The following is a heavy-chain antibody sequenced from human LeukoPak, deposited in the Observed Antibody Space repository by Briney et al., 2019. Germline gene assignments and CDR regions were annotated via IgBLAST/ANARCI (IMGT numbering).Heavy chain of an antibody. CDR1: GGSISSYY. CDR3: ARGLTACSGGSCYLNWFDP. CDR2: IYYSGST. J-gene: IGHJ5*02. V-gene: IGHV4-59*01. D-gene: IGHD2-15*01. Sequence: SETLSLTCTVSGGSISSYYWSWIRQPPGKGLEWIGYIYYSGSTNYNPSLESRVTISVDTSKNQFSLKLSSVTAADTAVYYCARGLTACSGGSCYLNWFDPWGQGTLVTVSS.